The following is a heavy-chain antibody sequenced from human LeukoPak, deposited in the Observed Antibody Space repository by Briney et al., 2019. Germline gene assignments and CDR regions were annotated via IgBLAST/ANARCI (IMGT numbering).Heavy chain of an antibody. D-gene: IGHD4-17*01. CDR3: ARDGGDYGDYLDY. J-gene: IGHJ4*02. CDR1: GGSFSGYY. V-gene: IGHV4-34*01. CDR2: INHSGST. Sequence: SETLSLTCAVYGGSFSGYYWSWIRQPPGKGLEWIGEINHSGSTNYNPSLKSRVTISVDTSKNQFSLKLSSVTAADTAVYYCARDGGDYGDYLDYWGQGTLVTVSS.